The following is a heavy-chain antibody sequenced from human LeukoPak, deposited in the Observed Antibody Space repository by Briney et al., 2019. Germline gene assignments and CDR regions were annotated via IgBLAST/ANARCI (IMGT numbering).Heavy chain of an antibody. D-gene: IGHD1-26*01. J-gene: IGHJ4*02. CDR1: GFTFSSYA. CDR3: AKELEYSGSYPDY. CDR2: ISGSGGST. Sequence: GGSLRLSCAASGFTFSSYAMSWVRQAPGKGLEWVSAISGSGGSTYYADSVKGRFTISRDNSKNTLSPQMNSLRGEDSAVYYCAKELEYSGSYPDYWGQGTLVTVSS. V-gene: IGHV3-23*01.